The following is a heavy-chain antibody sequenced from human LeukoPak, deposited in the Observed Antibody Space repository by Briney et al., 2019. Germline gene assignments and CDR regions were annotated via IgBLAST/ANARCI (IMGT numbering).Heavy chain of an antibody. Sequence: ASVKVSCKASGYTFTSCGISWVRHAPGQGLEWMGWISAYNGNTNYAQKLQGRVTMTTDTSTSTAYMELRSLRSDDTAVYYCARSYYGDTEFDYWGQGTLVTVSS. CDR1: GYTFTSCG. D-gene: IGHD4-17*01. J-gene: IGHJ4*02. CDR3: ARSYYGDTEFDY. V-gene: IGHV1-18*01. CDR2: ISAYNGNT.